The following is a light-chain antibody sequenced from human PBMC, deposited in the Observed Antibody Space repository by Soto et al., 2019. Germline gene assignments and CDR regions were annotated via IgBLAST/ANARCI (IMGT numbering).Light chain of an antibody. CDR2: GNY. J-gene: IGLJ1*01. CDR1: SSNIGSHT. Sequence: QSVLTQPPSASGTPGQRVTISCSGSSSNIGSHTVNWFQQVPGTAPKLIIYGNYQRPSGVPDRFSGSKSGTSASLDISGLHAEDEADDYWAAWDGSLKGTVFGTGTKLTVL. CDR3: AAWDGSLKGTV. V-gene: IGLV1-44*01.